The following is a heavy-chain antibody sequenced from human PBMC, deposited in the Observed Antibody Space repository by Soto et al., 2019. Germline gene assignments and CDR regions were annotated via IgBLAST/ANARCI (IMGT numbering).Heavy chain of an antibody. CDR2: INSGGSRT. V-gene: IGHV3-74*01. Sequence: EVQLVESGGGLVQPGGSLRLSCAASGFPFSSYWMNWVRQVPGKGLACVARINSGGSRTSYADSVKGRFTISRDSAKNGLFLKMNSEGAGDKAVDYCARGGFDTAGFFDFWGQGTMVTVSS. CDR3: ARGGFDTAGFFDF. CDR1: GFPFSSYW. D-gene: IGHD6-13*01. J-gene: IGHJ3*01.